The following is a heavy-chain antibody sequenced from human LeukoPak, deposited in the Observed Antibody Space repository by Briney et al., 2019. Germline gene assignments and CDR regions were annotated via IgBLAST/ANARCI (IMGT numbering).Heavy chain of an antibody. CDR2: IYPGGSDT. J-gene: IGHJ4*02. CDR3: AVGYCSGGSCFNFDY. Sequence: LGESLKISCKGSGYSFTSYWIGWVRQMPGKGLEWMGIIYPGGSDTRYSPSFQGQVTISADKSISTAYLQWSSLKASDTAMYYCAVGYCSGGSCFNFDYWGQGTLVTVSS. V-gene: IGHV5-51*01. D-gene: IGHD2-15*01. CDR1: GYSFTSYW.